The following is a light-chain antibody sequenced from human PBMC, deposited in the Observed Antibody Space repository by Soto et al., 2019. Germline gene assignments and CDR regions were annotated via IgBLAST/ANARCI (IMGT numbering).Light chain of an antibody. CDR2: GAS. CDR3: QQSGSSRT. CDR1: QSVSSSF. J-gene: IGKJ1*01. V-gene: IGKV3-20*01. Sequence: EIVLTQSPGTLSLSPGERATLSCRASQSVSSSFLAWYQQRPGQAPRLLIYGASSRATGIPDRFSGSGSGTDFTFTISRLEPEDFAVYYCQQSGSSRTFGQGTKVEIK.